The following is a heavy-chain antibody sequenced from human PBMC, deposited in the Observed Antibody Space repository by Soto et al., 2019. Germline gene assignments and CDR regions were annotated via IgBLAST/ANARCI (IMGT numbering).Heavy chain of an antibody. Sequence: PSETLSLTCAVSGGSISSGGYSWSWIRQPPGKGLEWIGYIYHSGSTYYNPSLKSRVTISVDTSKNQFSLKLSSVTAADAAVYYCARVAVAAAGREFFQYWGQGTLVTVSS. CDR3: ARVAVAAAGREFFQY. CDR2: IYHSGST. CDR1: GGSISSGGYS. D-gene: IGHD6-13*01. V-gene: IGHV4-30-2*05. J-gene: IGHJ1*01.